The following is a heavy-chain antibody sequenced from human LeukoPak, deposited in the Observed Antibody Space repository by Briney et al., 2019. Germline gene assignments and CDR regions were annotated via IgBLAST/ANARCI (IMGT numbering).Heavy chain of an antibody. Sequence: PGGSLRLSCAASGFSLSSHAMSWVRQAPGKGLEWVSAISGSGGSTYYADSVKGRFTISRDNSKNTLYLQMNSLRAEDTAVYYCAKDRGRHYYDSSGYDYWGQGTLVTVSS. J-gene: IGHJ4*02. V-gene: IGHV3-23*01. CDR1: GFSLSSHA. CDR2: ISGSGGST. CDR3: AKDRGRHYYDSSGYDY. D-gene: IGHD3-22*01.